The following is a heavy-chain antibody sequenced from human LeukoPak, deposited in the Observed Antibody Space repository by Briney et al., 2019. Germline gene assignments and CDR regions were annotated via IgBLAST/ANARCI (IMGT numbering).Heavy chain of an antibody. CDR1: GYTFASYD. D-gene: IGHD2-15*01. CDR3: ARVPSLGYCSGGSCYRCDH. V-gene: IGHV1-8*01. Sequence: ASVTLSCKASGYTFASYDINWVRQAPGQGLEWTGCMNTSSTTTGYAQKFQGRVTMTRHTSMTTAYMELSSLTSEDTAVYYCARVPSLGYCSGGSCYRCDHWGERPLVAVSS. J-gene: IGHJ4*02. CDR2: MNTSSTTT.